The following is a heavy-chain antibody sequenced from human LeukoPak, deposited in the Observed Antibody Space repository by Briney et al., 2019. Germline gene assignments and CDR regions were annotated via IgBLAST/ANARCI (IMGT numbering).Heavy chain of an antibody. J-gene: IGHJ4*02. CDR2: INAGNGNT. V-gene: IGHV1-3*01. CDR3: ARDRVLLWLGEPYFDY. Sequence: GASVKVSCKASGYTFTSYAMHWVRQAPGQRLEWMGWINAGNGNTKYSQKFQGRVTITRDTSASTAYMELSSLRSEDTAVYYCARDRVLLWLGEPYFDYWGQGTLVTVSS. CDR1: GYTFTSYA. D-gene: IGHD3-10*01.